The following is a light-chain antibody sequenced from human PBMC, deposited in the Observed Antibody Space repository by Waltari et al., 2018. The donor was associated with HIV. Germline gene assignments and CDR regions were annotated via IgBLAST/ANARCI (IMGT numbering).Light chain of an antibody. CDR3: HQYGSSPRT. J-gene: IGKJ1*01. CDR1: DTVVSNY. Sequence: EIVLTQSPGTLSLSPGERATLSCTASDTVVSNYLAWYRQAPGQAPSLLFYAASRRSTGFPDRFSASGSGTDFTLTISRLEPEDFAVYYCHQYGSSPRTFGQGAKVEI. CDR2: AAS. V-gene: IGKV3-20*01.